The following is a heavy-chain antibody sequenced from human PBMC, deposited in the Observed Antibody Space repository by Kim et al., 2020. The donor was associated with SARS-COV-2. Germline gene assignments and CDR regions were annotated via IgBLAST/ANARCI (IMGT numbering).Heavy chain of an antibody. Sequence: GGSLRLSCAASGFTFSSYAMHWVRQAPGKGLEWVAVISYDGSNKYYADSVKGRFTISRDNSKNTLYLQMNSLRAEDTAVYYCARGDGYNWWGQGTLVTVSS. V-gene: IGHV3-30*04. CDR1: GFTFSSYA. D-gene: IGHD5-12*01. CDR2: ISYDGSNK. J-gene: IGHJ4*02. CDR3: ARGDGYNW.